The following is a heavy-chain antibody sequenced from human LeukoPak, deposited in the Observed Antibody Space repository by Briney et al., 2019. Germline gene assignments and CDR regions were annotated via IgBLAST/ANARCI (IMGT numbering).Heavy chain of an antibody. J-gene: IGHJ4*02. CDR1: GFTFSSYW. Sequence: GGSLRLSCAASGFTFSSYWMSWVRQAPEKGLEWVANINQGGSEKYYVDSVKGRLTVSRDNAKNSLYLQMNSLRAEDTAVYYCARDETALGSWGQGTLVTVSS. CDR2: INQGGSEK. V-gene: IGHV3-7*01. D-gene: IGHD5-18*01. CDR3: ARDETALGS.